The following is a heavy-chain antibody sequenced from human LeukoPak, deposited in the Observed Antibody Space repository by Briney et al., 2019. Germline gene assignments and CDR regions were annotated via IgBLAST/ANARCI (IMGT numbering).Heavy chain of an antibody. D-gene: IGHD3-22*01. CDR3: ARDHYYDSSALDI. CDR1: GGSFSGYY. J-gene: IGHJ3*02. CDR2: INHSGST. V-gene: IGHV4-34*01. Sequence: SETLSLTRAVYGGSFSGYYWSWIRQPPGKGLEWIGEINHSGSTNYNPSLKSRVTISVDTSKNQFSLKLSSVTAADTAVYYCARDHYYDSSALDIWGQGTMVTVSS.